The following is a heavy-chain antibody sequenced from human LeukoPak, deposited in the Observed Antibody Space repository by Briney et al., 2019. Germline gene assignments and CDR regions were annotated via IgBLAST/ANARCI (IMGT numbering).Heavy chain of an antibody. CDR2: ISSSGSTI. D-gene: IGHD4-17*01. CDR3: AKDRAYGDYGVYYFDY. V-gene: IGHV3-11*01. J-gene: IGHJ4*02. Sequence: GGSLRLSCAASGFTFSDYYMSWIRQAPGKGLEWVSYISSSGSTIYYADSVKGRFTISRDNSKNTLYLQMNSLRAEDTAVYYCAKDRAYGDYGVYYFDYWGQGTLVTVSS. CDR1: GFTFSDYY.